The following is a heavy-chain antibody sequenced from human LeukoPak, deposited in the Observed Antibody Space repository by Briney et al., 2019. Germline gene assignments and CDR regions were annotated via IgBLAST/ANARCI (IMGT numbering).Heavy chain of an antibody. CDR3: ARESVYYYYYYYMDV. CDR2: IYTSGST. J-gene: IGHJ6*03. CDR1: GGSIRSYY. Sequence: SETLSLTCTVSGGSIRSYYWSWIRQPAGKGLEWIGRIYTSGSTNYNPSLKSRVTISVDTSKNQFSLKLSSVTAADTAVYYCARESVYYYYYYYMDVWGKGTTVTISS. V-gene: IGHV4-4*07.